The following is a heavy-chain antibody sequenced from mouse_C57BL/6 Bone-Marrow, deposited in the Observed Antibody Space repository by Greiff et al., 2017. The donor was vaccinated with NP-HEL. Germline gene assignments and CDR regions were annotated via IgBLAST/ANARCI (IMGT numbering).Heavy chain of an antibody. CDR2: SDPCDSYT. V-gene: IGHV1-50*01. CDR3: ARYGGYYGSSWYFDV. CDR1: GYTFTSYW. J-gene: IGHJ1*03. D-gene: IGHD1-1*01. Sequence: QVQLQQPGAELVKPGASVKLSCKASGYTFTSYWMQWVNQRPGQGLEWIGESDPCDSYTKDKKKFKGKGTLTVDTSSSTAYMQLSSLTSEDSAVYYCARYGGYYGSSWYFDVWGTGTTVTVSS.